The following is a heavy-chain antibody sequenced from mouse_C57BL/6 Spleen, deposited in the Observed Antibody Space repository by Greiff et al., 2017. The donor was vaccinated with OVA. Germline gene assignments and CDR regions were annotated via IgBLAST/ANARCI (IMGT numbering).Heavy chain of an antibody. Sequence: VKLVESGPGLVAPSQSLSITCTVSGFSLTSYGVDWVRQSPGKGLEWLGVIWGVGSTNYNSALKSRLSISKDNSKSQVFLKMNSLQTDDTAMYYCASLTGSFAYWGQGTLVTVSA. CDR1: GFSLTSYG. D-gene: IGHD4-1*01. J-gene: IGHJ3*01. V-gene: IGHV2-6*01. CDR2: IWGVGST. CDR3: ASLTGSFAY.